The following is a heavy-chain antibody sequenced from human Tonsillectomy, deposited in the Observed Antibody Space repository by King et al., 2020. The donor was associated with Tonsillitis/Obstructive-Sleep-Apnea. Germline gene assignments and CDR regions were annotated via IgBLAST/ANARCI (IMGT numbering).Heavy chain of an antibody. CDR1: GYTFTSYY. D-gene: IGHD3-10*01. CDR2: INPSGGST. J-gene: IGHJ4*02. Sequence: QLVQSGAEVKKPGASVKVSCKASGYTFTSYYMHWVRQAPGQGLEWMGLINPSGGSTSYAQKFQGRVTMTRDTSTSTVYMELSSLRSEDTAVYYCAREWGGFRELKYNYFDYWGQGTLVTVSS. V-gene: IGHV1-46*01. CDR3: AREWGGFRELKYNYFDY.